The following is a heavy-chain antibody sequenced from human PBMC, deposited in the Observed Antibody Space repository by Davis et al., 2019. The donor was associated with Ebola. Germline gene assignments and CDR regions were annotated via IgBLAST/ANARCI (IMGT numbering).Heavy chain of an antibody. J-gene: IGHJ6*02. CDR2: IYHSGTT. Sequence: MPSETLSLTCTVSGGSISSYYWSWIRHPPGKGLEWIGYIYHSGTTHYNPSLKSRVPIPVDTSKNQFSLKLSSVTAADTAVYYCTRVGPNCSGGSCYHIYYYGMDVWGQGTTVTVSS. CDR3: TRVGPNCSGGSCYHIYYYGMDV. D-gene: IGHD2-15*01. CDR1: GGSISSYY. V-gene: IGHV4-59*12.